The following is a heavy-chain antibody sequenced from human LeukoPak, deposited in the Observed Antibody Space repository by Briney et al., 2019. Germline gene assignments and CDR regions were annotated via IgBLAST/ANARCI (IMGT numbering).Heavy chain of an antibody. CDR3: AISGHCSSTSCLDY. Sequence: ASVKVSCKASGYTFTGYYMHWVRQTPGQGLEWMGWINPNSGGTNYAQKFQGRVTMTRDTSISTAYMELSRLRSDDTAVYYCAISGHCSSTSCLDYWGQGTLVTVSS. D-gene: IGHD2-2*01. V-gene: IGHV1-2*02. CDR2: INPNSGGT. J-gene: IGHJ4*02. CDR1: GYTFTGYY.